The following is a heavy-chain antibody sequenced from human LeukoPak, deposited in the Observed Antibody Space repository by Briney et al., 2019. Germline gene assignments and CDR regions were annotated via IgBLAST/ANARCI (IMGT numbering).Heavy chain of an antibody. V-gene: IGHV1-18*01. Sequence: EASVKVSCRASGYTFTSYGISWVRQAPGQGLEWMGGISAYNGNTNYAQKLQGRVTMTTDTSTSTAYMELRSLRSDDTAVYYCARRRFGELSNWFDPWGQGTLVTVSS. CDR2: ISAYNGNT. D-gene: IGHD3-10*01. J-gene: IGHJ5*02. CDR1: GYTFTSYG. CDR3: ARRRFGELSNWFDP.